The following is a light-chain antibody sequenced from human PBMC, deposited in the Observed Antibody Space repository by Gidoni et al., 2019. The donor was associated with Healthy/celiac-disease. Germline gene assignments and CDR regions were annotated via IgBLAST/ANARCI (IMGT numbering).Light chain of an antibody. CDR2: AAS. V-gene: IGKV1-39*01. J-gene: IGKJ1*01. CDR3: QQSYSTSWT. Sequence: DIQMTQSPSSLSASVGDRVTITCRASQSISSYLNWYQQKPGKAPKLLIYAASSLQRGVPSRFSGSGSGTDFTLTISSLQPEDFATYYCQQSYSTSWTFXQXTQVXLK. CDR1: QSISSY.